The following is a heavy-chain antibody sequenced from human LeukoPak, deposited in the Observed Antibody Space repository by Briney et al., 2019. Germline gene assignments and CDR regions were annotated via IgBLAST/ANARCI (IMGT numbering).Heavy chain of an antibody. CDR3: ARGMGTTVTTEFDY. CDR2: MNPNSGNT. Sequence: AASVKVSCKASGYTFTSYDINWVRQATGQGLEWMGWMNPNSGNTGYAQKFQGRVTMTRNTSISTAYMELSSLRSEDTAVYYCARGMGTTVTTEFDYWGQGTLVTVSS. CDR1: GYTFTSYD. J-gene: IGHJ4*02. V-gene: IGHV1-8*01. D-gene: IGHD4-17*01.